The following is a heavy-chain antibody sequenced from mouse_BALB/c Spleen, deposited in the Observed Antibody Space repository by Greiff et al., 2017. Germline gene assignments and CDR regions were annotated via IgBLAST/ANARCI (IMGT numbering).Heavy chain of an antibody. D-gene: IGHD3-1*01. J-gene: IGHJ1*01. Sequence: VQLKQSGPELVKPGASVKMSCKASGYTFPSYVMHWVKQKPGQGLEWIGYINPYNDGTKYNEKFKGKATLTSDKSSSTAYMELSSLTSEDSAVYYCASVGTYWYFDVWGAGTTVTVSS. V-gene: IGHV1-14*01. CDR2: INPYNDGT. CDR1: GYTFPSYV. CDR3: ASVGTYWYFDV.